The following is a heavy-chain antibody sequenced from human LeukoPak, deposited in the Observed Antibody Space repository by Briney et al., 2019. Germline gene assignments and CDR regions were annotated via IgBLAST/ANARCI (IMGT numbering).Heavy chain of an antibody. D-gene: IGHD3-3*01. CDR2: IYYSGST. CDR1: GGSISSSSYY. CDR3: ARRGAIFGVVVFDY. Sequence: SETLSLTCTVSGGSISSSSYYWGWIRQPPGKGLEGIGSIYYSGSTYYNPSLKSRVTISVDTSKNQFSLKLSSVTAADTAVYYCARRGAIFGVVVFDYWGQGTLVTVSS. V-gene: IGHV4-39*01. J-gene: IGHJ4*02.